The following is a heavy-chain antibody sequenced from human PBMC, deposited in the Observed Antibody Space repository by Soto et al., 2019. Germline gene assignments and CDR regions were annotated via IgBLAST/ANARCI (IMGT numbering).Heavy chain of an antibody. J-gene: IGHJ4*02. CDR2: INAGNGNT. Sequence: ASVKVSCKASGYTFTSYAMHWVRQAPGQRLEWMGWINAGNGNTKYSQKFQGRVTITRDTSASTAYMELSSLRSEDTAVYYCARGFVVVVAATRVLGYWGQGTLVTVSS. D-gene: IGHD2-15*01. CDR3: ARGFVVVVAATRVLGY. CDR1: GYTFTSYA. V-gene: IGHV1-3*01.